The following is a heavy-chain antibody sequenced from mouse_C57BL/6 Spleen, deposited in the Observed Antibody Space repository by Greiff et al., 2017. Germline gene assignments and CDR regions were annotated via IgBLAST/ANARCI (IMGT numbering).Heavy chain of an antibody. D-gene: IGHD2-5*01. CDR2: INPSSGYT. CDR1: GYTFTSYT. J-gene: IGHJ3*01. Sequence: VQLQESGAELVRPGASVKMSCKASGYTFTSYTMHWVKQRPGQGLEWIGYINPSSGYTKYNQKFKDKATLTADKSSSTAYMQLSSLTSEDSAVYYCATYSNYEWFAYWGQGTLVTVSA. CDR3: ATYSNYEWFAY. V-gene: IGHV1-4*01.